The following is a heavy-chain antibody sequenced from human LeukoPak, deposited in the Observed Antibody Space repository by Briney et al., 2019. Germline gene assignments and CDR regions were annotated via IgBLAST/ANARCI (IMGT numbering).Heavy chain of an antibody. CDR1: GGSISSGGYY. Sequence: PSETLSLTCTVSGGSISSGGYYWSWIRQHPGKGLEWIGYIYYSGSTHYNPSLKSRVTISTDTSKNQFSLKLTSVTAADTAVYYCARESDFWSGYYSFRLVDYWGQGTLVTVSS. D-gene: IGHD3-3*01. V-gene: IGHV4-31*03. CDR2: IYYSGST. CDR3: ARESDFWSGYYSFRLVDY. J-gene: IGHJ4*02.